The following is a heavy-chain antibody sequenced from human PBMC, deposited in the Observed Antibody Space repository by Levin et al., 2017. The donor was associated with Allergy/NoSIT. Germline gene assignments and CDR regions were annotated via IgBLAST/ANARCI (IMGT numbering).Heavy chain of an antibody. V-gene: IGHV1-18*01. Sequence: ASVKVSCKASGYTFTSYGISWVRQAPGQGLEWMGWISAYNGNTNYAQKLQGRVTMTTDTSTSTAYMELRSLRSDDTAVYYCARDVDQTNVLRYFDWLLSEDAFDIWGQGTMVTVSS. J-gene: IGHJ3*02. D-gene: IGHD3-9*01. CDR3: ARDVDQTNVLRYFDWLLSEDAFDI. CDR1: GYTFTSYG. CDR2: ISAYNGNT.